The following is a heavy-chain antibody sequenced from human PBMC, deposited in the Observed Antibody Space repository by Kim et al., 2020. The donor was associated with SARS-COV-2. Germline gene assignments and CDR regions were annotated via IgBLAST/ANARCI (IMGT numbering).Heavy chain of an antibody. D-gene: IGHD2-15*01. CDR2: ISGSGDST. Sequence: GGSLRLSCAASGFTFSTYAMSWVRQAPGKGLEWVSAISGSGDSTYYIDSVKGRFIISRDNSKNTLYLQMNSLRAEDTAVYYCAVSCSGGTCWYYLGQGTLVTVSS. CDR1: GFTFSTYA. J-gene: IGHJ4*02. V-gene: IGHV3-23*01. CDR3: AVSCSGGTCWYY.